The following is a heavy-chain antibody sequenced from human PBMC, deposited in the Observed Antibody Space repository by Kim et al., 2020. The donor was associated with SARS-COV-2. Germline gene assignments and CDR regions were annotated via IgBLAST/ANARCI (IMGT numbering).Heavy chain of an antibody. CDR2: TSPYNGNT. Sequence: ASVKVSCKTSGYNFKYYGINWVRQAPGQGPEWMGWTSPYNGNTNYEQKFQGRVTITTDTSTSTAYLELRTLRSDDTAVYYCAREEGSSGNCFDYWGQGTPVTVSS. D-gene: IGHD6-19*01. CDR1: GYNFKYYG. CDR3: AREEGSSGNCFDY. J-gene: IGHJ4*02. V-gene: IGHV1-18*01.